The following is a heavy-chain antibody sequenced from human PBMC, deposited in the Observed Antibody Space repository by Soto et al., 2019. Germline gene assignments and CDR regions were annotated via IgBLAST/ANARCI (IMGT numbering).Heavy chain of an antibody. Sequence: GGSLRLSCAASGFTFSSYGMHWVRQAPGKGLEWVAVIWYDGSNKYYADSVKGRFTISRDNSKNTLYLQMNSLRAEDTAVYYCARDEGYYDSSGYYDRGYYGMDVWGQGTTVTVSS. CDR2: IWYDGSNK. CDR3: ARDEGYYDSSGYYDRGYYGMDV. D-gene: IGHD3-22*01. J-gene: IGHJ6*02. V-gene: IGHV3-33*01. CDR1: GFTFSSYG.